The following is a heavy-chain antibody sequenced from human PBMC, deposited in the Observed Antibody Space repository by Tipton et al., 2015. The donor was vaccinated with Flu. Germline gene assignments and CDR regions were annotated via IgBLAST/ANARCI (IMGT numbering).Heavy chain of an antibody. V-gene: IGHV4-30-4*01. J-gene: IGHJ5*02. CDR1: GASIHTDDYY. D-gene: IGHD6-19*01. CDR3: ARQKAVAGTFCFDP. CDR2: IFYSAST. Sequence: LRLSCSVSGASIHTDDYYWSWIRQPPGKGLEWIGYIFYSASTYYNLSLKRRVIISVDSSKNQFSLKLNSVTVADTAVYFCARQKAVAGTFCFDPWGQGTLVTVSS.